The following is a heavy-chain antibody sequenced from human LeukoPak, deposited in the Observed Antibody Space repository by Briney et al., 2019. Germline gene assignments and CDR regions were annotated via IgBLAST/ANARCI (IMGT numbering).Heavy chain of an antibody. CDR3: ARDSVPWIQLWLRGGYFDY. CDR1: GGTFSSYA. D-gene: IGHD5-18*01. V-gene: IGHV1-69*13. Sequence: PGASVKVFCKASGGTFSSYAISWVRQAPGQGLEWMGGIIPIFGTANYAQKFQGRVTITADESTSTAYMELSSLRSEDTAVYYCARDSVPWIQLWLRGGYFDYWGQGTLVTVSS. CDR2: IIPIFGTA. J-gene: IGHJ4*02.